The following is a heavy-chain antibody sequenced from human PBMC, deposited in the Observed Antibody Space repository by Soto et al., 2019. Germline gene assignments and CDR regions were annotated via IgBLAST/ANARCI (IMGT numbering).Heavy chain of an antibody. CDR3: AKLPAAYSAAPDWFDP. CDR1: GFSFSSYA. CDR2: ISGSGGST. D-gene: IGHD2-2*01. J-gene: IGHJ5*02. Sequence: GGSLRLSCAASGFSFSSYAMSWVRPAPGKGLEWVSAISGSGGSTYYADSVKGRFTIPRDNSKNTLYLQMNSLRAEDTAVYYCAKLPAAYSAAPDWFDPWGQGTLVTVSS. V-gene: IGHV3-23*01.